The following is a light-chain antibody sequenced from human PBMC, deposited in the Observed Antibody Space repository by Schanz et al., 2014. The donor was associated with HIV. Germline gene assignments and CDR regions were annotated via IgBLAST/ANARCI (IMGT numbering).Light chain of an antibody. J-gene: IGLJ2*01. CDR1: NSDVGNYNY. CDR2: ERT. Sequence: QSALTQPASVSGSLGQAITISCTGTNSDVGNYNYVSWYQHHPGKAPKLLISERTKRPSGVPDRFSGSTSGNTAFLTVSGLQAEDEADYYCSSSGGSNNFVIFGGGTKLTVL. CDR3: SSSGGSNNFVI. V-gene: IGLV2-8*01.